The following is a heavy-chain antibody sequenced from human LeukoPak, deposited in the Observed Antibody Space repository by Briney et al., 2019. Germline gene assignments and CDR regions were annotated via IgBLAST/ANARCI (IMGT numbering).Heavy chain of an antibody. CDR2: IYYSGST. Sequence: KTSETLSLTCTVSCGSISSSSYYWGWIRQPPGKGLEWIGSIYYSGSTYYNPSLKSRVTISVDTSKNQFSLKLSSVTAADTAVYYCARSGGGYVLFDYWGQGTLVTVSS. V-gene: IGHV4-39*01. CDR3: ARSGGGYVLFDY. CDR1: CGSISSSSYY. D-gene: IGHD5-12*01. J-gene: IGHJ4*02.